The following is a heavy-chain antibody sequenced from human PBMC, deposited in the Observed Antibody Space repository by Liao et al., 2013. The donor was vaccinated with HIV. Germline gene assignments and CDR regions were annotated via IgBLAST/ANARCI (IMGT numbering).Heavy chain of an antibody. J-gene: IGHJ1*01. CDR3: ARHNRNYRGVEYIQD. D-gene: IGHD1-7*01. V-gene: IGHV4-34*01. CDR1: GGSFSGYY. CDR2: INHSGNT. Sequence: QVQLQQWGAGLLKPSETLSLTCAVYGGSFSGYYWSWIRQPPGKGLEWIGEINHSGNTNYNPSLKSRVTISVDTAKNHFSLNLTSVTASDTGTYYCARHNRNYRGVEYIQDWGQGTLVSVSS.